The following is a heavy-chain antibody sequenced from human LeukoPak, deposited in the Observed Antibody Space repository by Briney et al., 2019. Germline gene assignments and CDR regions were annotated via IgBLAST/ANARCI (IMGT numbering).Heavy chain of an antibody. D-gene: IGHD2/OR15-2a*01. CDR1: GSTFSGYA. V-gene: IGHV3-23*01. J-gene: IGHJ5*02. CDR3: AKRSTTAYNWFDP. CDR2: ISGSGAST. Sequence: GGSLRLSCAASGSTFSGYAMTWVRQAPGRGLEWVSTISGSGASTYYADSVKGRFTISRDNSRNTLFLQMNSLRAEDSAVYYCAKRSTTAYNWFDPWGQGTLVIVSS.